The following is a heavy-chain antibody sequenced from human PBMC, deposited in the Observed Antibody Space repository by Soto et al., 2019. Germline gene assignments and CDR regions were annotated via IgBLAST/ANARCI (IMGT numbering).Heavy chain of an antibody. CDR1: GGSISSGGYY. D-gene: IGHD5-18*01. CDR3: ARMPAPDWGDSYGSSLHYYGMDV. J-gene: IGHJ6*02. Sequence: PSETLSLTCTVSGGSISSGGYYWSWIRQHPGKGLEWIGYIYYSGSTYYNPSLKSRVTISVDTSKNQFSLKLSSVTAADTAVYYCARMPAPDWGDSYGSSLHYYGMDVWGQGTTVTVSS. V-gene: IGHV4-31*03. CDR2: IYYSGST.